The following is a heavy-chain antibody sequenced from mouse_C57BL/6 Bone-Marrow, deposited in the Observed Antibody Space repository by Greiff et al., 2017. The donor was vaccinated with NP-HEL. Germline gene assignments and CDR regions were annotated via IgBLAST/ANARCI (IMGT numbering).Heavy chain of an antibody. CDR2: IYPGDGDT. V-gene: IGHV1-80*01. Sequence: QVQLKQSGAELVKPGASVKISCKASGYAFSSYWMNWVKQRPGKGLEWIGQIYPGDGDTNYNGKFKDKASLTADKSSSTAYKQLSSLTSEDSAVYFCARGAYWGQGTLVTVSA. CDR3: ARGAY. CDR1: GYAFSSYW. J-gene: IGHJ3*01.